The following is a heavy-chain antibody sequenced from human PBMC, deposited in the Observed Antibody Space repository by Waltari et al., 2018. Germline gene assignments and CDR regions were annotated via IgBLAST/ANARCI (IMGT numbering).Heavy chain of an antibody. J-gene: IGHJ4*02. Sequence: EVHLLQSGGGLVPPGGSMRRSCSASGLTFDYCAMGWVRQAAGKGREWVWGISVSGRDTYNPALGSGLFTTVGETTKNTLSLQITDLGADDTVVYFCSGGISGTVVSDYWGLGTHVNVSS. V-gene: IGHV3-23*01. CDR3: SGGISGTVVSDY. CDR2: ISVSGRDT. CDR1: GLTFDYCA. D-gene: IGHD1-7*01.